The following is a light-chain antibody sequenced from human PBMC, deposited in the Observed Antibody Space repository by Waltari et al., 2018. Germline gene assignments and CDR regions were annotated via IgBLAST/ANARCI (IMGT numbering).Light chain of an antibody. CDR3: ALYMGSGIWV. V-gene: IGLV8-61*01. CDR1: SGSVSTTSY. Sequence: QTVVTQEPSLSVSPGGTVTRTCTLSSGSVSTTSYATWYQQTPGQPPRTLVYKGNARSSGVPDRFSGSILGNKAALTITGAQADDESDYYCALYMGSGIWVFGGGTKLTVL. J-gene: IGLJ3*02. CDR2: KGN.